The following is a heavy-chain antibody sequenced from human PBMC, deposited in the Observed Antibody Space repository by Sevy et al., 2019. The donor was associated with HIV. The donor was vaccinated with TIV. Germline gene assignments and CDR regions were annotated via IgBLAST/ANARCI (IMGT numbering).Heavy chain of an antibody. CDR2: ITRNSYEAYGGTT. D-gene: IGHD5-12*01. CDR1: GFTSDDYA. Sequence: GGSLRLSCTTSGFTSDDYAMSWFRHAPGKGLEWVAFITRNSYEAYGGTTDYAASVKGRFIISRDDSKSIAYLQMNSLKTEDTAVYYCTRGLATADTPEYYFDYWGQGILVTVSS. J-gene: IGHJ4*02. V-gene: IGHV3-49*03. CDR3: TRGLATADTPEYYFDY.